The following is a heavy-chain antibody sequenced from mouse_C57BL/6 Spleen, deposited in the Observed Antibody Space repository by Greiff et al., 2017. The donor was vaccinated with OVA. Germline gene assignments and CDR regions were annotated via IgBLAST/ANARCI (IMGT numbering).Heavy chain of an antibody. V-gene: IGHV5-12*01. D-gene: IGHD3-3*01. J-gene: IGHJ3*01. CDR2: ISNGGGST. CDR3: ARHGDPPY. CDR1: GFTFSDYY. Sequence: EVKVVESGGGLVQPGGSLKLSCAASGFTFSDYYMYWVRQTPEKRLEWVAYISNGGGSTYYPDTVKGRFTISRDNAKNTLYLQMSRLKSEDTAMYYCARHGDPPYWGQGTLVTVSA.